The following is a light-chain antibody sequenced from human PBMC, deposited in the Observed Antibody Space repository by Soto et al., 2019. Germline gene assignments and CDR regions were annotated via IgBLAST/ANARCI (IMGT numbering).Light chain of an antibody. Sequence: DIQMTQSPSSLSASVGDRVTITCRARQDSATYLNWYQQTPGKAPKLLIYTASTLQSGVPSRFSGSGSGTDFTLTISRLEPEDFAAYYCQQCYNTPLTFGGGTKVDIK. V-gene: IGKV1-39*01. CDR3: QQCYNTPLT. CDR2: TAS. J-gene: IGKJ4*01. CDR1: QDSATY.